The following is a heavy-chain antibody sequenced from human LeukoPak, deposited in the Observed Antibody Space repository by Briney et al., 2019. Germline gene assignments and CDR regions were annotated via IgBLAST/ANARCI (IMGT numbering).Heavy chain of an antibody. CDR3: ARGVVPAAMWWFDP. V-gene: IGHV1-2*02. D-gene: IGHD2-2*01. CDR2: INPNSGGT. Sequence: ASVKVSCKASGYTFTGYYMHWVRQAPGQGLEWMGWINPNSGGTNYAQKFQGRVTMTRDTSISTAYMELSRLRSDDTAMYYCARGVVPAAMWWFDPWGQGTLVTVSS. CDR1: GYTFTGYY. J-gene: IGHJ5*02.